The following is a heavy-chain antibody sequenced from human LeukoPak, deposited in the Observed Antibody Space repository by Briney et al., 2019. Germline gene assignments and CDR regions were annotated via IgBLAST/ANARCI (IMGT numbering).Heavy chain of an antibody. D-gene: IGHD3-16*01. J-gene: IGHJ6*02. CDR2: IKQDGEK. V-gene: IGHV3-7*04. CDR1: GVTFSSDW. CDR3: ARVLWVQNYYYGMDV. Sequence: GGSLRLSCAVSGVTFSSDWMSWVCQAPGRGLEWVANIKQDGEKNYVDSVKGRFTISRDNAKNSLYLQMNSLRAEDTAVYYCARVLWVQNYYYGMDVWGQGTTVTVSS.